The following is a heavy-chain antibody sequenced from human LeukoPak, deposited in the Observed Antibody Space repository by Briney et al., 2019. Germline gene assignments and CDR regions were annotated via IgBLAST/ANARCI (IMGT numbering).Heavy chain of an antibody. J-gene: IGHJ3*01. V-gene: IGHV3-7*03. Sequence: GGSLTLSCAASGFTFSSYYMNWVRQAPGKGLEWVASISQDGHQKFFVDSVKGRFTISRDNAKNSLYVEMNSLRVEDTAIYYCAAGNLGLGYYSRDAFEFWGQGTVVTVSS. D-gene: IGHD3-10*01. CDR2: ISQDGHQK. CDR3: AAGNLGLGYYSRDAFEF. CDR1: GFTFSSYY.